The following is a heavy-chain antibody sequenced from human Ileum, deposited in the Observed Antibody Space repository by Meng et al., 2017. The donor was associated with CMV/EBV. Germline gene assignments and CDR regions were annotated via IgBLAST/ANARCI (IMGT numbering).Heavy chain of an antibody. J-gene: IGHJ4*02. V-gene: IGHV1-18*01. CDR3: ARDNWGYDY. CDR1: GYTLTNHN. CDR2: ISVNHGNT. D-gene: IGHD7-27*01. Sequence: QVDRVQSGTEGKKPAASVKVHGRTSGYTLTNHNIAWVRQAPGHGLEWMGWISVNHGNTDYAQKYQDRVTMTRDTSTNTAYMELRSLTSDDTAMYYCARDNWGYDYWGQGTLVTVSS.